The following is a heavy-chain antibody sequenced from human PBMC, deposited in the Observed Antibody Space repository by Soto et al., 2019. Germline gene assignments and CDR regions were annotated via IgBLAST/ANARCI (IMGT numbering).Heavy chain of an antibody. CDR2: IYSGGST. J-gene: IGHJ6*02. D-gene: IGHD3-10*01. CDR3: AGSITMVRGVRPYYYYGMDV. CDR1: QFTVSSNY. Sequence: GGSRSHWSAASQFTVSSNYMSWVRQAPGKGLKWVSVIYSGGSTYYADSVKGRFTISRDNSKNTLYLQMNSLRAEDTAVYYCAGSITMVRGVRPYYYYGMDVWGQGTTVPVSS. V-gene: IGHV3-53*01.